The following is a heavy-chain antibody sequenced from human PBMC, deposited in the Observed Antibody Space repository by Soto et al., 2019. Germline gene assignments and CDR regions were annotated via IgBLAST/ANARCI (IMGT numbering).Heavy chain of an antibody. Sequence: GASVKVSCKASGGTFSSYAISWVRQAPGQGLEWMGGIIPIFGTANYAQKFQGRVTITADKSTSTAYMELSSLRSEDTAVYYCARARIRFGELLGYYYGMDVWGQGTTVTVSS. CDR3: ARARIRFGELLGYYYGMDV. J-gene: IGHJ6*02. D-gene: IGHD3-10*01. CDR2: IIPIFGTA. CDR1: GGTFSSYA. V-gene: IGHV1-69*06.